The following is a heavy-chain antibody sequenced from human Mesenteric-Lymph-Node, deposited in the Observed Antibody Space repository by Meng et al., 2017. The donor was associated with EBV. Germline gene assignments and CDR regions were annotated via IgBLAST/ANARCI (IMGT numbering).Heavy chain of an antibody. Sequence: EVRLVDSGGGLVQPGGSLRGACSASGFTFKNYAMNWVRQAPGKGLEWVSTISGSAYSTYYADSVKGRFTISRDNSKNTLYLQMNSLRAEDTAVYHCAAGDQSRINWFDPWGQGTLVTVSS. J-gene: IGHJ5*02. CDR1: GFTFKNYA. CDR3: AAGDQSRINWFDP. V-gene: IGHV3-23*04. CDR2: ISGSAYST. D-gene: IGHD3-10*01.